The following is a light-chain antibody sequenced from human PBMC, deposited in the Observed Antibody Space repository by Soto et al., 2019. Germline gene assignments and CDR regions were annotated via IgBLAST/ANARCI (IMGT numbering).Light chain of an antibody. J-gene: IGKJ1*01. Sequence: DIQMTQSPSSLSVSVGDRVTITCRASQSIGRYLNWYQQRPGKVPKVLIYAASRLQSGVPSRFSGSGSGTDFTLTISSLQPEDFATYYCQQSDITPWTFGQGTKVEI. CDR2: AAS. CDR1: QSIGRY. V-gene: IGKV1-39*01. CDR3: QQSDITPWT.